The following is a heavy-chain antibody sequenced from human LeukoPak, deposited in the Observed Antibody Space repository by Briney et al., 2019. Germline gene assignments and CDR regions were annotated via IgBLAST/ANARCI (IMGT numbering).Heavy chain of an antibody. V-gene: IGHV3-33*01. Sequence: GRSLRLSCAASGFTFSSYGMHWVRQAPGKGLEWVAVIWYDGSNKYYADSVKGRFTISRDNSKNTLYLQMNSLRAEDTAVYYCARDGVAVAGTYNWFDPWGQGTLVTVS. CDR1: GFTFSSYG. CDR3: ARDGVAVAGTYNWFDP. CDR2: IWYDGSNK. D-gene: IGHD6-19*01. J-gene: IGHJ5*02.